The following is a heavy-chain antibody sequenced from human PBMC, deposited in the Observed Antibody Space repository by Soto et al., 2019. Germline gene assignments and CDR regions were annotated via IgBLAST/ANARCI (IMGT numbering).Heavy chain of an antibody. D-gene: IGHD3-22*01. J-gene: IGHJ6*02. CDR2: IIPIFGTA. Sequence: GASVKVSCKASGGTFSSYAISWVRQAPGQGLEWMGGIIPIFGTANYAQKFQGRVTITADESTSTAYMELSSLRSAETAVYYCARGGPITMIVGSPDYYYGMDVWGQGTTVTVSS. V-gene: IGHV1-69*13. CDR1: GGTFSSYA. CDR3: ARGGPITMIVGSPDYYYGMDV.